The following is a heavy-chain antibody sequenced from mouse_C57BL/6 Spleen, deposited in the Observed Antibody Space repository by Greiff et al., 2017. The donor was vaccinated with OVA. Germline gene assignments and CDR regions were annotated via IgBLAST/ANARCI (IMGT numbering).Heavy chain of an antibody. V-gene: IGHV1-59*01. Sequence: VQLQQSGAELVRPGTSVKLSCKASGYTFTSYCMHWVKQSPGNGLEWIGVIDPSDSYTNYNQKFKGKATLTVDTSSSTAYMQLSSLTSEDSAVYYCARFNDSFDYWGQGTSVTVSA. CDR1: GYTFTSYC. J-gene: IGHJ4*01. CDR2: IDPSDSYT. CDR3: ARFNDSFDY.